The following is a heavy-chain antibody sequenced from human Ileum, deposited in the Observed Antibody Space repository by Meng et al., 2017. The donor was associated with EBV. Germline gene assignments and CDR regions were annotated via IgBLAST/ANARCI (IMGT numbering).Heavy chain of an antibody. CDR1: GASVTSSGYY. CDR2: VNYNGDS. CDR3: ARDLRVGGAFDY. V-gene: IGHV4-61*08. Sequence: QVHLQPSGPGLVRPSETLSCTFTVSGASVTSSGYYWSWLRQSPGKGLEWLGYVNYNGDSTYNPSLKSRVTIFIDTSKKQFYLNLTSATAADTAIYYCARDLRVGGAFDYWGQGTLVTVSS. J-gene: IGHJ4*02. D-gene: IGHD1-26*01.